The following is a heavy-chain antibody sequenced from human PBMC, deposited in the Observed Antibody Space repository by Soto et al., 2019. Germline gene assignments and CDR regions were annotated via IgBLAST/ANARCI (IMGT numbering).Heavy chain of an antibody. V-gene: IGHV1-46*01. CDR3: AREYDYYDSSGYPLHDAFDI. D-gene: IGHD3-22*01. J-gene: IGHJ3*02. Sequence: ASVKVSCKASGYTFTSYYMHWVRQAPGQGLEWMGIINPSGGSTSYAQKFQGRVTMTRDTSTSTVYMELSSLRSEDTAVYYCAREYDYYDSSGYPLHDAFDIWGQGTMVTVSS. CDR1: GYTFTSYY. CDR2: INPSGGST.